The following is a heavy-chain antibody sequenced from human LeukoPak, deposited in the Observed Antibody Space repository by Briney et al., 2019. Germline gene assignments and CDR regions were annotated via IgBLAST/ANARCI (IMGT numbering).Heavy chain of an antibody. Sequence: GGSLRLSCAASGFTFSSYWMSWVRQAPGKGLEWVANIKQDGSEKYYVDSVKGRFTISRDNAKNSLYLQMNSLRAEDTAVYYCARETQDLDWLPNYFDYWGQGALVTVSS. CDR1: GFTFSSYW. J-gene: IGHJ4*02. V-gene: IGHV3-7*01. CDR2: IKQDGSEK. D-gene: IGHD3-9*01. CDR3: ARETQDLDWLPNYFDY.